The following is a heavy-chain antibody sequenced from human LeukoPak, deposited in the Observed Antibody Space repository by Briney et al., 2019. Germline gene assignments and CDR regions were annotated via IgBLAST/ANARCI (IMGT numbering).Heavy chain of an antibody. Sequence: GGSLRLSCAASGFSFSSYTIKWVRQAPGKGLEHVSAIISNGGSTHYTDSVKGRFSTSRDNSWNTVYLQMGSLRPEDMGVYYCARVKMGATINDYYYYYMDVWGRGTTVTVSS. CDR1: GFSFSSYT. CDR2: IISNGGST. CDR3: ARVKMGATINDYYYYYMDV. V-gene: IGHV3-64*02. D-gene: IGHD1-26*01. J-gene: IGHJ6*03.